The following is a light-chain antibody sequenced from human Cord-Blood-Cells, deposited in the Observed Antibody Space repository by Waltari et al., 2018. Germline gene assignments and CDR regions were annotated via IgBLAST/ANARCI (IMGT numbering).Light chain of an antibody. J-gene: IGLJ3*02. CDR2: YKSDSDK. Sequence: QAVLNQPSSLSASPGASASLPCTLRSGLNVGTYRIYWYQQKPGSPPQYLLRYKSDSDKQQGSGVPSRFSGSKDASANAGILLISGLQSEDEADYYCMIWHSSAWVFGGGTKLTVL. CDR1: SGLNVGTYR. CDR3: MIWHSSAWV. V-gene: IGLV5-45*02.